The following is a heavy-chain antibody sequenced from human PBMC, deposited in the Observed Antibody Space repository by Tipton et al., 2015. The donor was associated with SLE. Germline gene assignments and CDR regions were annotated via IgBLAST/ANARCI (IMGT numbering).Heavy chain of an antibody. D-gene: IGHD2-15*01. CDR2: IDHNGVT. J-gene: IGHJ5*02. CDR3: ARVVVARFDP. Sequence: TLSLTCAVYGRSFIGSYWTWIRQPPGKGLEWIGDIDHNGVTHYNPSLKSRVTISRDTSGNHFSLNLNSVTATDTAVYYCARVVVARFDPWGQGTLVTVSS. CDR1: GRSFIGSY. V-gene: IGHV4-34*01.